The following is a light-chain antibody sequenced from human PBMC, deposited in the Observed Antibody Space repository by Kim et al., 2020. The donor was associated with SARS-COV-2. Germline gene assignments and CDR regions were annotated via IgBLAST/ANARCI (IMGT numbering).Light chain of an antibody. J-gene: IGLJ3*02. V-gene: IGLV1-40*01. CDR3: QSYDSSLRGWV. CDR2: GNT. CDR1: SSNVGAGYD. Sequence: QSALTQPPSVSGAPGQRVTISCTGSSSNVGAGYDVQWYHQLPGTAPKLLIYGNTDRPSGVPDRFSGSKSGTSASLAIIGLQAEDEADYYCQSYDSSLRGWVFGGGTQLTVL.